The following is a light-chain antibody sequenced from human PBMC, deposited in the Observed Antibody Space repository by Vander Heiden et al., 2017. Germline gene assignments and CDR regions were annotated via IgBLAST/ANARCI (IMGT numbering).Light chain of an antibody. CDR2: EVS. CDR1: SSDVGGYNY. V-gene: IGLV2-14*01. J-gene: IGLJ1*01. Sequence: QSALTQPAYVSGSPGQSITISCTGTSSDVGGYNYVSWYQQHPGKAPKLMIYEVSNRPSGVSNRFSGSKSGNTASLTISGLQAEDEADYYCSSYTSSDTYVFGTGTKVTVL. CDR3: SSYTSSDTYV.